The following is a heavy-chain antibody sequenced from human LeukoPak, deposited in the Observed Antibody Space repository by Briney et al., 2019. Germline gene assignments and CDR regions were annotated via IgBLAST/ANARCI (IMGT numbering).Heavy chain of an antibody. CDR1: GGSFSGYY. CDR3: ARGRISNYPLPVY. D-gene: IGHD4-11*01. Sequence: SETLSLTCAVYGGSFSGYYWSWIRQPPGKGLEWIGEINHSGSTNYNPSLKSRVTISVGTSKNQFSLKLSSVTAADTAVYYCARGRISNYPLPVYWGQGTLVTVSS. CDR2: INHSGST. J-gene: IGHJ4*02. V-gene: IGHV4-34*01.